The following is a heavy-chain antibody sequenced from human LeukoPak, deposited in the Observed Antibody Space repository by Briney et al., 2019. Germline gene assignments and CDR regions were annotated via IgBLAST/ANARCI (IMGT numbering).Heavy chain of an antibody. V-gene: IGHV3-7*01. Sequence: GGSLRLSCAASGFTFSNYWMGWVRQAPGRRPEWVANMNIDGSEKYYADSVKGRFSISRDNARNSVYLQMASLRVEDTAVYYCAKDQGVVVATEDAFDIWGQGTMVTVSS. CDR1: GFTFSNYW. D-gene: IGHD6-19*01. CDR3: AKDQGVVVATEDAFDI. CDR2: MNIDGSEK. J-gene: IGHJ3*02.